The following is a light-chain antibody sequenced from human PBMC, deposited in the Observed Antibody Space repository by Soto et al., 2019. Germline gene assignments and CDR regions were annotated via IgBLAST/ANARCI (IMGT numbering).Light chain of an antibody. CDR3: QQYNSWPPK. CDR1: QSVRSN. CDR2: GAS. V-gene: IGKV3D-15*01. J-gene: IGKJ1*01. Sequence: EIVMTQSPATLSVSPGERATVSCRASQSVRSNLAWYQQKPGQAPRLLIYGASTRATGIPARFSGSGSGTEFTLTISSLQSEDFAVYYCQQYNSWPPKFGQGTKVDI.